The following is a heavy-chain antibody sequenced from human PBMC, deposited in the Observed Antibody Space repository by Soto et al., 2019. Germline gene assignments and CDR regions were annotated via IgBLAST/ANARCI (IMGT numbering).Heavy chain of an antibody. V-gene: IGHV4-34*01. J-gene: IGHJ4*02. CDR2: INHSGST. CDR1: GGSFSGYY. D-gene: IGHD3-3*01. CDR3: ARVERNYYFDY. Sequence: SETLSLTCAVYGGSFSGYYWSWIRQPPGKGLEWIGEINHSGSTNYNPSLKSRVTISVDTSKNQFSLKLSSVTAADTAVYYCARVERNYYFDYWGQGTLVTVSS.